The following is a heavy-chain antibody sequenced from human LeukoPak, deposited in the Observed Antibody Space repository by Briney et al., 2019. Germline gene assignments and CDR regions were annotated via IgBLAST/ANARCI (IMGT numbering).Heavy chain of an antibody. V-gene: IGHV1-18*01. CDR2: ISAYNGNT. CDR3: ARDRIYDSSGYAHY. Sequence: ASVKVSCKASGYTFTSYGISWVRPAPGQGLEWMGWISAYNGNTNYAQKLQGRVTMTTDTSTSTAYMELRSLRSDDTAVYYCARDRIYDSSGYAHYWGQGTLVTVSS. D-gene: IGHD3-22*01. CDR1: GYTFTSYG. J-gene: IGHJ4*02.